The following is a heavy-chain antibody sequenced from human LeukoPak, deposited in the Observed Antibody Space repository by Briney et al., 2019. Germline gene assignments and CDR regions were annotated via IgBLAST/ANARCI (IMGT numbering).Heavy chain of an antibody. V-gene: IGHV3-48*03. Sequence: GGSLRLSCAGPGFTFSGYEMNWVRQAPGKGLEWVSYISSSGKTKFYADSVKGRFTISRDNAKNSLYLQMNSLRAEDTAVYYCARENRAYIVGATNFDPWGQGTLVTVSS. CDR2: ISSSGKTK. J-gene: IGHJ5*02. CDR3: ARENRAYIVGATNFDP. D-gene: IGHD1-26*01. CDR1: GFTFSGYE.